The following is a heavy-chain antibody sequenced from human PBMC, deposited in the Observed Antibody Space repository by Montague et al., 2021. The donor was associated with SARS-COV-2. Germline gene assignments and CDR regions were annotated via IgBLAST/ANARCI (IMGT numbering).Heavy chain of an antibody. D-gene: IGHD3-9*01. CDR1: GFSLSTSGMC. J-gene: IGHJ6*02. CDR3: ARTHYDILPGYYYDMDV. CDR2: IDWDDDK. V-gene: IGHV2-70*11. Sequence: LALVKPTQTLTLTCTLSGFSLSTSGMCVSWIRQPPGKALEWLARIDWDDDKYYSTSLKTRLTISKDTSKNQVVLTMTNMDPVDTATYYCARTHYDILPGYYYDMDVWGQGTTVTVSS.